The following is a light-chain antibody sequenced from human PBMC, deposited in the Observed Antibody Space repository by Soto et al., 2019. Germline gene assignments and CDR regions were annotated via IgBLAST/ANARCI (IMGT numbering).Light chain of an antibody. CDR2: GAS. J-gene: IGKJ1*01. CDR1: QSVSSN. V-gene: IGKV3-15*01. CDR3: QQYNKWPRT. Sequence: EIVLTKTPAALSVSPREGATLSCMASQSVSSNLAWYQQKPGQAPRLLIYGASTRATGIPARFSGSGSGTEFTLTISSLQSEDFAVYYCQQYNKWPRTFGQGTKVDIK.